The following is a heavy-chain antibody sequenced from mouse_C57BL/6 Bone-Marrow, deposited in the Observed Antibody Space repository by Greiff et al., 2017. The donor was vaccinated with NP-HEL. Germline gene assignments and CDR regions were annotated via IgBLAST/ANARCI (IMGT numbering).Heavy chain of an antibody. CDR1: GYTFTDYE. CDR3: AIREGGLWFAY. V-gene: IGHV1-15*01. D-gene: IGHD3-3*01. J-gene: IGHJ3*01. Sequence: VQLQQSGAELVRPGASVTLSCKASGYTFTDYEMHWVKQTPVHGLEWIGAIDPETGGTAYNQKFKGKATLTVDKSSSTAYMQLSSLTSEDSAVYYCAIREGGLWFAYWGQGTLVTVSA. CDR2: IDPETGGT.